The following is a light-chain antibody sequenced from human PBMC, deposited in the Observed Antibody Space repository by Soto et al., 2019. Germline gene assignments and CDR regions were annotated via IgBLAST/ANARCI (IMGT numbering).Light chain of an antibody. J-gene: IGLJ2*01. Sequence: QTVVTQAPSFSVSPGGTVTLTCGLNSASDSTSYYPSWYQQTPGQAPRTLIYNTDTRSSGVPDRFSGSILGNKAALTITGAQADDESDYYCVLYMGRGISVFGGGTKLTVL. V-gene: IGLV8-61*01. CDR3: VLYMGRGISV. CDR2: NTD. CDR1: SASDSTSYY.